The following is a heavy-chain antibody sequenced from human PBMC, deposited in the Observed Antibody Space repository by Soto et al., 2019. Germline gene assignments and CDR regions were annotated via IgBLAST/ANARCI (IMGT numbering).Heavy chain of an antibody. CDR3: ARAIAVAGTNHFDY. Sequence: QVQLQQWGAGLLKPSETLSLTCAVYGGSFSGYYWRWIRQPPGKGLEWIGEINHSGSTNYNPSLKSRVTISVDTSKNQFSLKLSSVTAADTAVYYCARAIAVAGTNHFDYWGQGTLVTVSS. CDR1: GGSFSGYY. V-gene: IGHV4-34*01. J-gene: IGHJ4*02. D-gene: IGHD6-19*01. CDR2: INHSGST.